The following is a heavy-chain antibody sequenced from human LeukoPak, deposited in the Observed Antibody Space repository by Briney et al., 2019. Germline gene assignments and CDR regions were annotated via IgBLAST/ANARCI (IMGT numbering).Heavy chain of an antibody. Sequence: ASVKVSCKASGGTFSSYPLTWVRQAPGQGLEWMGWINPYNGDTNYSPKFKGRVTLTRDTSTTTSYMDLSRLTSDDTAVYFCARGSYDSRGYYSDYHFYMELWGKGTTVTVSS. CDR2: INPYNGDT. CDR1: GGTFSSYP. V-gene: IGHV1-2*02. D-gene: IGHD3-22*01. J-gene: IGHJ6*03. CDR3: ARGSYDSRGYYSDYHFYMEL.